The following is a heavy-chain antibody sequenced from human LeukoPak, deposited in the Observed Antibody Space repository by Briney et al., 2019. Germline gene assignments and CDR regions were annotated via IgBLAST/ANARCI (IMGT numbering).Heavy chain of an antibody. CDR1: GFTFSSYS. J-gene: IGHJ4*02. CDR3: ARESYYYDSSGYFSLDY. Sequence: GGSLRLSCAASGFTFSSYSMNWVRQAPGKGLEWVSSISSSSSYIYYADSVKGRFTISRDNAKNSLYLQMNSLRAEDTAVYYCARESYYYDSSGYFSLDYWGQGTLVTVSP. V-gene: IGHV3-21*01. CDR2: ISSSSSYI. D-gene: IGHD3-22*01.